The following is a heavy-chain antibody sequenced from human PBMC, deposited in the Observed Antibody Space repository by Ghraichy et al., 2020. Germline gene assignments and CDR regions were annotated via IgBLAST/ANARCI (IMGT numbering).Heavy chain of an antibody. CDR3: TTTNWATIPLFNGMDV. V-gene: IGHV3-15*01. Sequence: GGSLRLSCAASGFTFSNAWMSWVRQAPGKGLEWVGRIKSKTDGGTTDYAAPVKGRFTISRDDSKNTLSLQMNSLKTEDTAVYYCTTTNWATIPLFNGMDVWGQGTTVTVSS. J-gene: IGHJ6*02. CDR1: GFTFSNAW. D-gene: IGHD5-12*01. CDR2: IKSKTDGGTT.